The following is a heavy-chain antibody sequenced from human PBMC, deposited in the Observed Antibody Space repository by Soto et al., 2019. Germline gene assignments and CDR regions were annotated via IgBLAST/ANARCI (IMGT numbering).Heavy chain of an antibody. D-gene: IGHD3-3*01. CDR3: ARLTLTICGPRPPIDYSGMDV. CDR2: IYYSGST. J-gene: IGHJ6*02. CDR1: GGSISSGDYY. V-gene: IGHV4-30-4*02. Sequence: PSDTLSLTCTVSGGSISSGDYYWSWIRQPPGKGLEWIGYIYYSGSTYYNPSLKSRVTISVDTSKNQFSLKLSSVTAADTAVYYCARLTLTICGPRPPIDYSGMDVSGQGTTVTVSS.